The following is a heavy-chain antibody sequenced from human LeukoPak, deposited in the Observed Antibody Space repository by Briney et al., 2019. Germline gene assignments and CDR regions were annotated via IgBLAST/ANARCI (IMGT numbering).Heavy chain of an antibody. CDR1: GFTFSSYA. J-gene: IGHJ6*03. V-gene: IGHV3-30*04. CDR3: ARSYSSSGYYMDV. Sequence: QPGGSLRFSCAASGFTFSSYAMHWVRQAPGKGLEWVAVMSYDGSNKYYADSVKGRFTISRDNSKNTLYLQMNSLRAEDTAVYYCARSYSSSGYYMDVWGKGTTVTVSS. CDR2: MSYDGSNK. D-gene: IGHD6-6*01.